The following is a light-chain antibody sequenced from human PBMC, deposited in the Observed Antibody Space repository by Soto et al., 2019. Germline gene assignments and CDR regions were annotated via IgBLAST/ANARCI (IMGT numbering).Light chain of an antibody. CDR1: SSDVGGYDY. V-gene: IGLV2-14*01. J-gene: IGLJ2*01. Sequence: QSALTQPASVSGSPGQSITISCTGTSSDVGGYDYVSWYQQHPGKAPQLMIYDVNNRPSGVSNRFSGSKSGNTASLTISGLQHEDEADYYCSSFTSRNTLVFGGGTQLTVL. CDR2: DVN. CDR3: SSFTSRNTLV.